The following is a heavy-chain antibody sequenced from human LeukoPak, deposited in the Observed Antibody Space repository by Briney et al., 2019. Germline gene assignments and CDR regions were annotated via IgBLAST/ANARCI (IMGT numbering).Heavy chain of an antibody. D-gene: IGHD3-22*01. CDR2: IIPIFGTA. V-gene: IGHV1-69*05. CDR1: GGTFSSYA. CDR3: ASYDSSGYYPHYDY. J-gene: IGHJ4*02. Sequence: SVKVSCKASGGTFSSYAISWVRQAPGQGLEWMGRIIPIFGTANYAQKFQGRVTITTDESTSTAYMELGSLRSEDTAVYYCASYDSSGYYPHYDYWGQGTLVTVSS.